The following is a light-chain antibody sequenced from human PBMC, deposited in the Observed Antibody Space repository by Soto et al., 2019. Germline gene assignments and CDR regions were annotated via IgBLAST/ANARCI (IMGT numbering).Light chain of an antibody. V-gene: IGKV1-13*02. CDR2: AAS. CDR3: QQTDSYPPT. Sequence: AIQLTQSPSSLSASVGDRVTITCRASQVINSFLAWYQQKPGKAPKLLIYAASSLQTGVPSRFSGSGSATDFTLTINSLQHEDFSTYHCQQTDSYPPTFGGGTKVEI. CDR1: QVINSF. J-gene: IGKJ4*01.